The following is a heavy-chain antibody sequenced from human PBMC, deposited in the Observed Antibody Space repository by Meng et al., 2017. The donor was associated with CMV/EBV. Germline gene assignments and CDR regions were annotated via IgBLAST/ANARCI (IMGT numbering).Heavy chain of an antibody. D-gene: IGHD5-12*01. V-gene: IGHV1-69*01. Sequence: KASGGNFSSYAISWVRKAPGQGLEWMGGIIPIFGTANYAQKFQGRVTITADESTSTAYMELSSLRSEDTAVYYCAREKGDIVATIYYWGQGTLVTVSS. CDR1: GGNFSSYA. CDR2: IIPIFGTA. J-gene: IGHJ4*02. CDR3: AREKGDIVATIYY.